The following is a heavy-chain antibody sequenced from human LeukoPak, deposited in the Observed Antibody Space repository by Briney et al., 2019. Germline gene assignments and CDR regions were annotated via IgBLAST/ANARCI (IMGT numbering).Heavy chain of an antibody. CDR1: GYSFTSYW. J-gene: IGHJ5*02. CDR3: ARRGEQRYCSSTSCYTFFSWFDP. Sequence: GQSLKISCKGSGYSFTSYWIGWVGQMPGKGLEWMGFIYPGDSDTRYSPCFQGRVTISADKSISTAYLQWSSLKASDTAMYYCARRGEQRYCSSTSCYTFFSWFDPWGQGTLVTVSS. V-gene: IGHV5-51*01. CDR2: IYPGDSDT. D-gene: IGHD2-2*02.